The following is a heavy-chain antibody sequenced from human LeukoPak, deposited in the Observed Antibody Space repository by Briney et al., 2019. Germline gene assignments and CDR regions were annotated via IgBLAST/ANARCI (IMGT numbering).Heavy chain of an antibody. D-gene: IGHD5-12*01. CDR1: GFTFSYYW. J-gene: IGHJ4*02. CDR3: ARGAGSDIVATIGY. Sequence: GGSLRLSCAASGFTFSYYWMSWVRQAPGKGLEWVANIKENGSEKNYVDSVKGRFTMSRDNAKNSLYLQMNSLRAEDTALYYCARGAGSDIVATIGYWGQGTLVTVSS. CDR2: IKENGSEK. V-gene: IGHV3-7*03.